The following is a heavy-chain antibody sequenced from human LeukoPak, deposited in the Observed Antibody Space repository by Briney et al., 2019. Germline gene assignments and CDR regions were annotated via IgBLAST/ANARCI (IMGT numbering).Heavy chain of an antibody. CDR3: ARDFRIAVAPDAFDI. CDR2: INAGNGNT. CDR1: GYTFTSYA. D-gene: IGHD6-19*01. Sequence: ASVKVSCKASGYTFTSYAMHWVRQAPGQRLEWMGWINAGNGNTKYSQKFQGRVTITRDTSASTAYMELSSLRSEDTAVYYCARDFRIAVAPDAFDIWGQGTMVTVSS. V-gene: IGHV1-3*01. J-gene: IGHJ3*02.